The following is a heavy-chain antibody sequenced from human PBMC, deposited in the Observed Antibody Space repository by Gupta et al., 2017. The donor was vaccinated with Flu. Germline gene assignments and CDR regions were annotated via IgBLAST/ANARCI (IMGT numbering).Heavy chain of an antibody. Sequence: FSVNSGYMNWVRQAPGKGLEWVAVIVSGATTRYADSLRGRFTISTDSIKNTLYLHMNTLTVEDTAVYYCARDDDREPASLSWGQGVLVTVSS. V-gene: IGHV3-53*01. D-gene: IGHD1-1*01. CDR3: ARDDDREPASLS. CDR1: FSVNSGY. J-gene: IGHJ5*02. CDR2: IVSGATT.